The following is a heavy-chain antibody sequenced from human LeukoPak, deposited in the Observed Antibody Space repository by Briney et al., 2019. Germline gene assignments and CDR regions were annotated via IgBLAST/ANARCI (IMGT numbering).Heavy chain of an antibody. V-gene: IGHV3-23*01. CDR3: AKGPPGIHRMTWFDP. D-gene: IGHD6-13*01. CDR1: GFTFSSYA. CDR2: ISGSGGST. J-gene: IGHJ5*02. Sequence: GGSLRLSCAASGFTFSSYAMSWVRQAPGKGLEWVSGISGSGGSTYYADSVKGRFTISRDNSKNTLYLQMNSLRAEDTAVYYCAKGPPGIHRMTWFDPWGQGTLVTVSS.